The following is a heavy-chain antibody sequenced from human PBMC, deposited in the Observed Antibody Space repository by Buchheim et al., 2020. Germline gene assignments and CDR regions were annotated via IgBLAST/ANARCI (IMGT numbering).Heavy chain of an antibody. D-gene: IGHD6-13*01. V-gene: IGHV3-74*01. CDR2: IHRDGSST. CDR3: TNLAEQPGRNY. CDR1: GFTFSIYW. J-gene: IGHJ4*02. Sequence: EVQLVESGGDLVQPGGSLRLSCAASGFTFSIYWMHWVRQAPGKRLVWVSRIHRDGSSTDYADYVKGRFTISRDNAKNTMHLQMNSLRAEDTAVYYCTNLAEQPGRNYWGQGTL.